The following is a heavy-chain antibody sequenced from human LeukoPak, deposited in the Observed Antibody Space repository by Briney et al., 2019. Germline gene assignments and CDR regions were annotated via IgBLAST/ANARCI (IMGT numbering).Heavy chain of an antibody. Sequence: GGSLRLSCAASGFTFSSYEMNWVRQAPGKGLEWVSYISSSGSTIYYADSVKGRFTISRDNAKNSLYLQMSRLRAEDTAVYYCAREKLSFFDSSGYFDYWGQGTLVTVSS. CDR1: GFTFSSYE. J-gene: IGHJ4*02. V-gene: IGHV3-48*03. D-gene: IGHD3-22*01. CDR3: AREKLSFFDSSGYFDY. CDR2: ISSSGSTI.